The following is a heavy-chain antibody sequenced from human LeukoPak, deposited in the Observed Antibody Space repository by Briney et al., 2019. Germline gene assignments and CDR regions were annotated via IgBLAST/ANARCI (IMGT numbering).Heavy chain of an antibody. CDR1: GWAFSGSA. J-gene: IGHJ4*02. V-gene: IGHV3-73*01. Sequence: QAGGPLRLSSAAAGWAFSGSAIHWVRQASGGGEELGGRIRDKANSYATAYIASVKRRFTIHRADSKDTAYLQMNILRTEDTAAYYCTRWDCTTTGCYPFDYWGQGTLVTVSS. CDR2: IRDKANSYAT. D-gene: IGHD2-2*01. CDR3: TRWDCTTTGCYPFDY.